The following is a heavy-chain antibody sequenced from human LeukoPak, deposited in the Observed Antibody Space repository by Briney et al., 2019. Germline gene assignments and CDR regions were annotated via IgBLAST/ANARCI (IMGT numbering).Heavy chain of an antibody. D-gene: IGHD2-15*01. CDR3: ARDCSGGSCYGAFDI. CDR1: GASIRSGDYY. Sequence: SETLSLTCSVSGASIRSGDYYWSWIRQPPGKGLEWIGYIYDSGSTYYNPSLKSRITISVDTSENRFSLKLSSVTATDTAVYYCARDCSGGSCYGAFDIWGQGTMVTVSS. CDR2: IYDSGST. V-gene: IGHV4-30-4*01. J-gene: IGHJ3*02.